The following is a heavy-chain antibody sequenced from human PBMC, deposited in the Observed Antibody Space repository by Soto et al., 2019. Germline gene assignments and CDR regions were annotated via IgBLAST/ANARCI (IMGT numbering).Heavy chain of an antibody. CDR1: GYTFTGYS. V-gene: IGHV1-2*02. D-gene: IGHD1-26*01. CDR3: AGGVLSGSYYNWFDP. J-gene: IGHJ5*02. Sequence: ASVKVSCKASGYTFTGYSMHWVRQAPGQGLEWMGWINPNSGGTDYAQKFQGRVTMTRDTSISTAYMELSRLRSDDTAVYYCAGGVLSGSYYNWFDPWGQGTVVTVSS. CDR2: INPNSGGT.